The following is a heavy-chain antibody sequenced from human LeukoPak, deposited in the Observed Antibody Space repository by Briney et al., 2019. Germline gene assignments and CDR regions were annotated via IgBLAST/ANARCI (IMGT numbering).Heavy chain of an antibody. D-gene: IGHD3-3*01. CDR3: AHRGSPGYDFWSGYYWIGVGWFDP. Sequence: GPGPTLVNPTQTLTLTCTFSGFSLSTSGVGVGWIRQPPGKALEWLALIYWNDDKRYSPSLKSRLTITKDTSKNQVVLTMTNMDPVDTATYYCAHRGSPGYDFWSGYYWIGVGWFDPWGQGTLVTVSS. J-gene: IGHJ5*02. CDR2: IYWNDDK. CDR1: GFSLSTSGVG. V-gene: IGHV2-5*01.